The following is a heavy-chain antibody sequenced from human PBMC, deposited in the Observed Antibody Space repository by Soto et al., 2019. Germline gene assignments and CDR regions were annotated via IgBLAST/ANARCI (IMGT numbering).Heavy chain of an antibody. Sequence: QVQLVQSGAEVKKPGASVKVSCKASGYTFTSYAMYWVRQAPGQRLEWMGWINAGNGNTKYSQKFQGRVTITRDTSASTAYMELSSLRSEDTAVYSCARDLGFGLSDYWGQGTLVTVSS. D-gene: IGHD3-10*01. J-gene: IGHJ4*02. CDR2: INAGNGNT. CDR1: GYTFTSYA. CDR3: ARDLGFGLSDY. V-gene: IGHV1-3*01.